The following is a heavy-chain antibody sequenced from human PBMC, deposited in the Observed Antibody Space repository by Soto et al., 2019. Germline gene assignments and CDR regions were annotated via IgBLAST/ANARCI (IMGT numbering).Heavy chain of an antibody. J-gene: IGHJ4*02. Sequence: QMQLVQSGAEVKERWSSVKISCKTSGGTFNTYALTWVRQAPGQGLEWIGGIIPIFGIKNVAQRFQGRVTINADESLTTAYMEMTSLRFDDTAVYYCAKEEGDHWGQGTLVTVSS. CDR3: AKEEGDH. CDR2: IIPIFGIK. CDR1: GGTFNTYA. V-gene: IGHV1-69*01.